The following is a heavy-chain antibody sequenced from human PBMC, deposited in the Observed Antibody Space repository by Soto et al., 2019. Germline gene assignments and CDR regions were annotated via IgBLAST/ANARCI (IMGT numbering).Heavy chain of an antibody. CDR1: GGSISSSSYY. D-gene: IGHD6-13*01. CDR2: IYYSGST. J-gene: IGHJ4*02. Sequence: SETLSLTCTVSGGSISSSSYYWGWIRQPPGKGLEWIGSIYYSGSTYYNPSLKSRVTISVDTSKNQFSLKLSSVTAADTAVYYWAKYSSRKRVIFDYGGRGPRATASS. CDR3: AKYSSRKRVIFDY. V-gene: IGHV4-39*01.